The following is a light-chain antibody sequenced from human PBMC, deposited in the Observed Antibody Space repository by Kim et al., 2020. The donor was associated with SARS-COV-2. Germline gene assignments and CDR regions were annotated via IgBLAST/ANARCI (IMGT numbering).Light chain of an antibody. CDR1: TSNIGAGYD. V-gene: IGLV1-40*01. Sequence: QSVLTQPPSVSGAPGQRVTISCTGNTSNIGAGYDVHWYQQFPGTAPKVVIFVNNNRPSGVPRRFSGSKSGASASLVITGLQAEDEADYYCHSYDKSLSSVVFGTGTKVTVL. J-gene: IGLJ1*01. CDR2: VNN. CDR3: HSYDKSLSSVV.